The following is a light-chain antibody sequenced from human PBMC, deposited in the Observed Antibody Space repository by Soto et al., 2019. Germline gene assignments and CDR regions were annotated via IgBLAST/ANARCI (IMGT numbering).Light chain of an antibody. J-gene: IGKJ5*01. CDR2: GAS. CDR3: LQYNNWPSPIT. CDR1: QSVSSN. V-gene: IGKV3-15*01. Sequence: EIVMTQSPATLSVSPGERATLSCRASQSVSSNLAWYQQKPGQAPRLLIYGASTRATGIPARFSGSGSGTEFTLTISSLQSEDFAVYYCLQYNNWPSPITFGQGTRLEIK.